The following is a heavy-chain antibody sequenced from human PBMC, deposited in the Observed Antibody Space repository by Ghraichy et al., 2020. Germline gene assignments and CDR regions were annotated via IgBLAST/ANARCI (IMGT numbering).Heavy chain of an antibody. Sequence: GESLNISCAASGFTFSTYDMHWVRQATGKGLEWVSYIGTAGDTHYPGSVRGRFTISRENAKNSLYLQMDSLTAGDTAVYYCARSRAFCAADSCYLDYGARGPWSPSPQ. V-gene: IGHV3-13*04. J-gene: IGHJ4*03. CDR3: ARSRAFCAADSCYLDY. CDR1: GFTFSTYD. CDR2: IGTAGDT. D-gene: IGHD2-21*01.